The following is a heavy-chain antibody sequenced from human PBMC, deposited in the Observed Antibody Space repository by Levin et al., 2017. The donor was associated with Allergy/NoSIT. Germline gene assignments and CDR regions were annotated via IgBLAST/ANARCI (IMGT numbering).Heavy chain of an antibody. J-gene: IGHJ4*02. CDR1: GFTFSSYA. CDR3: AKEKLRDSSWSPFDY. CDR2: ISGSGGST. D-gene: IGHD6-13*01. Sequence: GGSRLSCAASGFTFSSYAMSWVRQAPGKGLEWVSAISGSGGSTYYADSVKGRFTISRDNSKNTLYLQMNSLRAEDTAVYYCAKEKLRDSSWSPFDYWGQGTLVTVSS. V-gene: IGHV3-23*01.